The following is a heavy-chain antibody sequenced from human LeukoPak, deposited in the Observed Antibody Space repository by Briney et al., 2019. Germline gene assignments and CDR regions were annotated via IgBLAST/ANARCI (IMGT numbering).Heavy chain of an antibody. V-gene: IGHV3-64*05. J-gene: IGHJ5*02. D-gene: IGHD1-26*01. CDR2: ISSNGDST. CDR3: AKPKVGATFDD. CDR1: GFTFSNYA. Sequence: LGGSLRLSCSASGFTFSNYAMYWVRQAPGKGLEYVSSISSNGDSTHYADSVKGRFTISRDNSKNTLYVQMSSLRAEDTAVYYCAKPKVGATFDDWGQGTLVSVSS.